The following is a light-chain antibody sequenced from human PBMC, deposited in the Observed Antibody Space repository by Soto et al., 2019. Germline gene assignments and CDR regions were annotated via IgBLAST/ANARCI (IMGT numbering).Light chain of an antibody. CDR2: GAS. J-gene: IGKJ2*01. V-gene: IGKV3-15*01. CDR1: QSVSSN. CDR3: QQHDKWPFT. Sequence: EIVMTQSPATLSASPGERVTLSCRASQSVSSNLAWYQQKPGQAPRLLIYGASTRATGIPARLSGSGSGTEFTLTISSLQSEDFAVYYCQQHDKWPFTFGQGTKLDIK.